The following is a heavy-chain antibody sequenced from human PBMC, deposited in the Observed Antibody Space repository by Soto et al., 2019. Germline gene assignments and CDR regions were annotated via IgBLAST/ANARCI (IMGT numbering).Heavy chain of an antibody. D-gene: IGHD3-9*01. CDR3: AKGLVIITQGYYFDY. J-gene: IGHJ4*02. Sequence: GGSLRLSCAASGFTFSSYAMSWVRQAPGKGLEWVSAISGSGGSTYYADSVKGRFTISRDNSKNTLYLQMNSLRAEDTAVYYCAKGLVIITQGYYFDYWGQGTLVTVSS. V-gene: IGHV3-23*01. CDR1: GFTFSSYA. CDR2: ISGSGGST.